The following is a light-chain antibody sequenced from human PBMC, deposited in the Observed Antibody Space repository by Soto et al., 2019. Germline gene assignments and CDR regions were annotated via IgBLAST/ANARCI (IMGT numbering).Light chain of an antibody. V-gene: IGKV3-20*01. J-gene: IGKJ5*01. CDR2: SAY. Sequence: LLTHSPGTLSLSTGEVATLSCSSSQSVSGDYLAWYKQKHGQDHRIIIYSAYLKPAGIKDRFSGSGSAKDFTITIRRMETEDFELFYCHKYGSSQINVGKGKRLEIK. CDR3: HKYGSSQIN. CDR1: QSVSGDY.